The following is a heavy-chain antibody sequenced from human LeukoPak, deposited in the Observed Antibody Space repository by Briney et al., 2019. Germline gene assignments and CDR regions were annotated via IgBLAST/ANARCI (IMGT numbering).Heavy chain of an antibody. D-gene: IGHD6-13*01. CDR2: INHSGST. CDR1: GGSFSGYY. Sequence: SETLSLTCAVYGGSFSGYYWSWLGQPPGKELEWIGEINHSGSTNYNPSLKSRVTISVDTSKNQFSLKLSSVTAADTAVYYCARGRFGAAGTNPGFDPWGQGTLVTVSS. J-gene: IGHJ5*02. V-gene: IGHV4-34*01. CDR3: ARGRFGAAGTNPGFDP.